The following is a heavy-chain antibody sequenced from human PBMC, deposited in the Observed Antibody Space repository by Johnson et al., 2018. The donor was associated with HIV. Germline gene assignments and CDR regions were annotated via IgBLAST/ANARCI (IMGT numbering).Heavy chain of an antibody. J-gene: IGHJ3*02. CDR2: IRYDGSNK. Sequence: QVQLVESGGGVVQPGGSLRLSCAASGFTFSSYGMHWVRQAPGKGLEWVAFIRYDGSNKYYADSVKGRFTISRDNAKTSLYLQMNSLRAEDTAVYYCAREWGIAARRGGAFDIWGQGTMVTVSS. CDR3: AREWGIAARRGGAFDI. D-gene: IGHD6-6*01. V-gene: IGHV3-30*02. CDR1: GFTFSSYG.